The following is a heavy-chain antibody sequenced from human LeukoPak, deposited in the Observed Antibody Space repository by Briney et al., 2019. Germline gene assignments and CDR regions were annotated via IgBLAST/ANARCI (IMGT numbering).Heavy chain of an antibody. D-gene: IGHD5-24*01. V-gene: IGHV3-23*01. CDR3: ASRYYFDY. CDR1: GFTFSSYN. J-gene: IGHJ4*02. Sequence: GGSLRLSCAASGFTFSSYNMNWVRQAPGKGLEWVSAISGSGGTTYYADSVKGRFSISRDNSKNTLYLQMNSLRAEDTAVYYCASRYYFDYWGQGTLVTVSS. CDR2: ISGSGGTT.